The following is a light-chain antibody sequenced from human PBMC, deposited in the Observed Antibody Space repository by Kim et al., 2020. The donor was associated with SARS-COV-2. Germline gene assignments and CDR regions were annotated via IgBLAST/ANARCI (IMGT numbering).Light chain of an antibody. V-gene: IGKV3-11*01. J-gene: IGKJ4*01. CDR2: DAA. Sequence: PGEGATLSCRASHSVCISLAWYHQTRGQAPRLLFSDAAIRATGIPDRFSGSGSGTDFSLTISGIEPEDFAIYYCLQHSKWPPAPSSGGGTKVDIK. CDR1: HSVCIS. CDR3: LQHSKWPPAPS.